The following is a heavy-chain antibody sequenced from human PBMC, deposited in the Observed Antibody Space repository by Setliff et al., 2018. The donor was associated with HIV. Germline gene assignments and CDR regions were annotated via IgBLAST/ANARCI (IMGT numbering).Heavy chain of an antibody. D-gene: IGHD6-6*01. CDR3: ARVGDSRSSYGMDV. J-gene: IGHJ6*02. CDR1: GGSLSSHY. Sequence: PSETLSLTCTVSGGSLSSHYWSWIRQSPVKGLEWIGTIYNRGRTSNSPSLKSRVTISVDTSKNQLSLILTSVTAADTAVYYCARVGDSRSSYGMDVWGQGTMVTVSS. CDR2: IYNRGRT. V-gene: IGHV4-59*11.